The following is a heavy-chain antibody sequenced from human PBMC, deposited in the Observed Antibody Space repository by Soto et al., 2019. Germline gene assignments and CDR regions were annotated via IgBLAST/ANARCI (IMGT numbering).Heavy chain of an antibody. V-gene: IGHV1-69*06. Sequence: SVKVSCKAPGGTFKRYVISWVRQAPGQGLEWMGGIIPVFGSAHYAQKFQGRVIITAGKATSTAYMELSSLRSEDTAIYYCARGSDYGDHIYDYWGQGTLVTVSS. J-gene: IGHJ4*02. CDR2: IIPVFGSA. CDR3: ARGSDYGDHIYDY. CDR1: GGTFKRYV. D-gene: IGHD4-17*01.